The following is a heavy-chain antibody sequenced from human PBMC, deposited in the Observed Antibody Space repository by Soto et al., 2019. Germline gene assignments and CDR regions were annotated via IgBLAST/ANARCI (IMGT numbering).Heavy chain of an antibody. CDR1: GFTVSSNY. V-gene: IGHV3-53*02. CDR2: IYSDDRT. J-gene: IGHJ4*02. CDR3: ARDAPYRGYSYGTLGFAY. Sequence: EVQLVETGGGLIQPGGSLRLSCAASGFTVSSNYMSWVRQAPGKGLVWVSVIYSDDRTYYADSVKGRFTISRDNSKNTLDLRKNSLRAEATAVYYCARDAPYRGYSYGTLGFAYWGQGTLVAVSS. D-gene: IGHD5-18*01.